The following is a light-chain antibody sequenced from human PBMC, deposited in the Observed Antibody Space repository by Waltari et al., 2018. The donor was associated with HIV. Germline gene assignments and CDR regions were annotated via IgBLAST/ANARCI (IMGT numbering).Light chain of an antibody. V-gene: IGKV4-1*01. Sequence: DIVMTQSPDSLGVSLGAKATINCKSSQSVLHNSNNKNYIAWYQQKPGQPPKLLLYWASTRESGVPDRFSGSGSGTDFTLTISSLQAEDVSVYYCQQYYTTPLTFGQGTKVEI. CDR1: QSVLHNSNNKNY. CDR2: WAS. CDR3: QQYYTTPLT. J-gene: IGKJ1*01.